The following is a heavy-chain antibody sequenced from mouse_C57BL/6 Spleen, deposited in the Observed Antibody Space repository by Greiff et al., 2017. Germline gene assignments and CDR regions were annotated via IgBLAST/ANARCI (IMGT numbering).Heavy chain of an antibody. V-gene: IGHV5-9-1*02. D-gene: IGHD2-5*01. CDR3: TIYSKDYFDY. Sequence: EVKVVESGAGLVKPGGSLKLSCAASGFTFSSYAMSWVRQTPEKRLEWIAYISSGGDYIYYADTVKGRFTISSDNDRNSLYLQMSSLKSEVTAMYYCTIYSKDYFDYWGQGTTLTVSS. CDR1: GFTFSSYA. J-gene: IGHJ2*01. CDR2: ISSGGDYI.